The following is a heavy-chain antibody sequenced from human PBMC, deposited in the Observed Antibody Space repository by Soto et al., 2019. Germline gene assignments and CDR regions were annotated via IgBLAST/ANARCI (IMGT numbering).Heavy chain of an antibody. D-gene: IGHD3-16*01. J-gene: IGHJ3*02. Sequence: GGSLRLSXAASRLTFSECGMQWVRQAPGKGLEWVAVISYDGNDKEYADSVKGRFTISGDNSKNTLFLQMNSLRPEDTALYYCAKDYDDFGHDALDIWGQGTMVTVS. CDR2: ISYDGNDK. V-gene: IGHV3-30*18. CDR3: AKDYDDFGHDALDI. CDR1: RLTFSECG.